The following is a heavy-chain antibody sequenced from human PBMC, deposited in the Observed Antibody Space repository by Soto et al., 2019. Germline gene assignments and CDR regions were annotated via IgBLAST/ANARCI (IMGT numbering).Heavy chain of an antibody. V-gene: IGHV4-34*01. D-gene: IGHD3-22*01. CDR3: ARLTNYDTSGYALFDY. CDR2: INHGGST. Sequence: SETLSLTCAVYGGSFSGYYWSWIRQPPGKGLEWIGEINHGGSTNYIPSLKSRVTISVDTSKNQFSLKLSSVTAADTAVYYCARLTNYDTSGYALFDYWGQGILVTVSS. CDR1: GGSFSGYY. J-gene: IGHJ4*02.